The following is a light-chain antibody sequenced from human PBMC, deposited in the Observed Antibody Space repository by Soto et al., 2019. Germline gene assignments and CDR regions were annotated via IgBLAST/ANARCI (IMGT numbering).Light chain of an antibody. Sequence: QSVLTQPPSVSGAPGQRVTISCTGSSSNIGAGYDVHWYQQLPGTAPKLLIYGNSNRPSGVPDRFSGSKSGTSASLANTGLQAEDEADYYCQSYDSSLSGSKFGGGTKLTVL. J-gene: IGLJ2*01. CDR2: GNS. CDR1: SSNIGAGYD. CDR3: QSYDSSLSGSK. V-gene: IGLV1-40*01.